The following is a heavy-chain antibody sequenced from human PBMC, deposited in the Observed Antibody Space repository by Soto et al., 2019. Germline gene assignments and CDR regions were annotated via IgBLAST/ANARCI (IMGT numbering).Heavy chain of an antibody. D-gene: IGHD3-10*01. CDR3: ARHNYGSGSTYFDY. J-gene: IGHJ4*02. V-gene: IGHV4-59*08. CDR1: GGSISNYY. Sequence: SETLSLTCTVSGGSISNYYLSWIRQSPGKGLEWIGYIYYSGSTNYNPSLKSRVTISVDTSKNQFSLKLNSMTAADTAVYYCARHNYGSGSTYFDYWSQGTLVTVSS. CDR2: IYYSGST.